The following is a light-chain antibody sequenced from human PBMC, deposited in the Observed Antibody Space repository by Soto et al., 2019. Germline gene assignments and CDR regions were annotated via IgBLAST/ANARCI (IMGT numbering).Light chain of an antibody. CDR2: DVN. Sequence: QSALTQPASVSGSPGQSITISCTGTSSDIGAYNLVSWYQQHPGKAPKLMLYDVNIRPSGVSNRFSGSKSGNTASLTISGLQAEDEADYCCTSWTTSTTMIFGGGTQLTVL. CDR1: SSDIGAYNL. V-gene: IGLV2-14*03. CDR3: TSWTTSTTMI. J-gene: IGLJ7*01.